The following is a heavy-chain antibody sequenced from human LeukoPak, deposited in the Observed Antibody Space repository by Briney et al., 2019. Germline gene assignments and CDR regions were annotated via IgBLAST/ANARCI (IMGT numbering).Heavy chain of an antibody. Sequence: GGSLRLSCAASGFTFSSSAMSWVRQAPGKGLEWVSNISGSGSGGSTYYADSVKGRFTISRDNAKNSLYLQMNSLRAEDTAVYYCANLANWEGSPWGQGTLVTVSS. J-gene: IGHJ5*02. CDR2: ISGSGSGGST. CDR3: ANLANWEGSP. D-gene: IGHD7-27*01. V-gene: IGHV3-23*01. CDR1: GFTFSSSA.